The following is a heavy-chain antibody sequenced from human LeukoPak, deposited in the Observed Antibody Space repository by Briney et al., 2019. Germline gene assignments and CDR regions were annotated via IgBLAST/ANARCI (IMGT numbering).Heavy chain of an antibody. CDR2: IIPIFGTA. D-gene: IGHD3-3*01. J-gene: IGHJ6*03. CDR3: AWSGYYTEYYYYYMDV. V-gene: IGHV1-69*13. CDR1: GSTFSSYA. Sequence: SVKVSCKAPGSTFSSYALSWVRQAPGQGLEWMGPIIPIFGTANHAQKFQGRVTITAAESTSTASMELSSLRSEDTAVYYCAWSGYYTEYYYYYMDVWGKGTTVTVSS.